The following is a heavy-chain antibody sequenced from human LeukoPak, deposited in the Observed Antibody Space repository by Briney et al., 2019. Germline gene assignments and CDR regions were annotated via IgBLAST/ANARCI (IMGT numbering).Heavy chain of an antibody. CDR3: ARRGPGYPYYFDY. CDR1: GGSISGHY. J-gene: IGHJ4*02. V-gene: IGHV4-59*11. CDR2: IHYGGNT. D-gene: IGHD3-9*01. Sequence: PSETLSLTCSVSGGSISGHYWSWIRQPPGKGLEWIGYIHYGGNTDYNPSLQSRVSMLVDTPRNQFSLRLTSATAADTAVYYCARRGPGYPYYFDYWGQGALVTVSS.